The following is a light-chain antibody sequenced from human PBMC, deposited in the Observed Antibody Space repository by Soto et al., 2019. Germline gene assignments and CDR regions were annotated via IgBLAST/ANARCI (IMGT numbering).Light chain of an antibody. CDR3: GTWDSSLSAAGVV. J-gene: IGLJ2*01. CDR1: SSNIGNNY. Sequence: QSVLTQPPSVSAAPGPKVTISCSGSSSNIGNNYVSWYQQLPGTAPKLLIYENNKRPSGIPDRFSGSKSGTSATLGITGLQTGDEADYYCGTWDSSLSAAGVVFGGGTKLTVL. V-gene: IGLV1-51*02. CDR2: ENN.